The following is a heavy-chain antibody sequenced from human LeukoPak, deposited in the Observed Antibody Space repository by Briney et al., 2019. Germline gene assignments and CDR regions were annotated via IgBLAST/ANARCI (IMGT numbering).Heavy chain of an antibody. CDR2: ISYDGSIK. CDR3: AKDQESSGWDY. Sequence: GRSLRLSCAASGFTSSSYGMHWVRQAPGKGLEWVAVISYDGSIKYYADSVKGRFAISRDNSKNTLYLQMNSLRAEDTAVYYCAKDQESSGWDYWGQGTLVTVSS. D-gene: IGHD6-19*01. J-gene: IGHJ4*02. V-gene: IGHV3-30*18. CDR1: GFTSSSYG.